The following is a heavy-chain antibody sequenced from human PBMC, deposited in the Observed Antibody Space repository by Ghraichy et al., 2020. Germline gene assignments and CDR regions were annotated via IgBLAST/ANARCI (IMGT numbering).Heavy chain of an antibody. V-gene: IGHV3-48*03. CDR3: ARDNYRSGSSSPDVFDI. Sequence: GGSLRLSCAASGFTFSNYEMNWVRQAPGKGLEWDSYISNSGTTIYYADSVRGRFTISRDNAKNSLHLQVNSLRAEDTAVYYCARDNYRSGSSSPDVFDIWGPGTMVTVSS. CDR1: GFTFSNYE. D-gene: IGHD3-10*01. J-gene: IGHJ3*02. CDR2: ISNSGTTI.